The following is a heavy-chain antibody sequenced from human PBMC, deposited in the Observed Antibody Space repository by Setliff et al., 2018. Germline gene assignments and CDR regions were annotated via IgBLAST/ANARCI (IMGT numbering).Heavy chain of an antibody. CDR3: ARGIGGYCSSMSCSNESWP. D-gene: IGHD2-2*01. Sequence: SETLSLTCAVYGGSFSGYYWSWIRQPPGKGLEWIGEINHSGSTNYNLSLKSRVTISIDKSNNQFSLKLTSMTAADTAVYYCARGIGGYCSSMSCSNESWPWGQGTLVTVS. V-gene: IGHV4-34*01. CDR1: GGSFSGYY. J-gene: IGHJ5*02. CDR2: INHSGST.